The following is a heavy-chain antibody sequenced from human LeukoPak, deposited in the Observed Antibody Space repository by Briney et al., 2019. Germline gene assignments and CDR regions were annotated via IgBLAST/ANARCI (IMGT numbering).Heavy chain of an antibody. Sequence: SETLSLTCTVSGGSVTKYYWHWIRQAPGKGLEWIGFIFHTGITNYNPSLKSRVTISVDTSKNQFSLKLASVTAADTAVYFCARDLFPINWFESWGQGTLVTVSS. CDR2: IFHTGIT. CDR1: GGSVTKYY. J-gene: IGHJ5*01. V-gene: IGHV4-59*02. CDR3: ARDLFPINWFES. D-gene: IGHD2-2*02.